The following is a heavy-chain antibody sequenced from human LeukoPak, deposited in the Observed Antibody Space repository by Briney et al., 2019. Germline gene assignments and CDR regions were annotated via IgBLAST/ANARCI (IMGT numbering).Heavy chain of an antibody. J-gene: IGHJ3*02. Sequence: SETLSLTCTVSGGSISSGSYYWSWIRQPAGKGLEWIGRIYTSGSTNYNPSLKSRVTISVDTSKNQFSLKLSSVTAADTAVYCCARAALGYCSSTSCLDAFDIWGQGTMVTVSS. D-gene: IGHD2-2*01. CDR1: GGSISSGSYY. V-gene: IGHV4-61*02. CDR2: IYTSGST. CDR3: ARAALGYCSSTSCLDAFDI.